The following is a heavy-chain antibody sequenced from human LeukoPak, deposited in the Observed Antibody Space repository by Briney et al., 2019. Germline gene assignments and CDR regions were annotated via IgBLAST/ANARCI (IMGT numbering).Heavy chain of an antibody. CDR2: IKPDGSAN. J-gene: IGHJ6*02. V-gene: IGHV3-7*01. CDR1: GFTFSSYE. D-gene: IGHD3-3*02. CDR3: ARHFSTYSYGLDV. Sequence: QPGGSLRLSCAASGFTFSSYEMNWVRQAPGKGLEWVANIKPDGSANFYVDSVKGRFTISRGNAENSLYLQMNSLRPEDTAVYYCARHFSTYSYGLDVWGQGTTVTVSS.